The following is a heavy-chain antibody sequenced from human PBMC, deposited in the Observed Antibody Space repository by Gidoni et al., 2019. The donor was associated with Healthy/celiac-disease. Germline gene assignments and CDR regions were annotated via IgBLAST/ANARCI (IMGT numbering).Heavy chain of an antibody. CDR3: ARDRDYSNSLYPHNYFDY. CDR1: GGTFTSYA. D-gene: IGHD4-4*01. CDR2: IIPNFGTA. Sequence: QVQLVQSGAEVKKPGSSVKVSCKASGGTFTSYAISGVRQAPGQGLEWMGGIIPNFGTANYEQKFQGRVTITADESTSTAYMELSSLRSEDTAVYYCARDRDYSNSLYPHNYFDYWGQGTLVTVSS. J-gene: IGHJ4*02. V-gene: IGHV1-69*01.